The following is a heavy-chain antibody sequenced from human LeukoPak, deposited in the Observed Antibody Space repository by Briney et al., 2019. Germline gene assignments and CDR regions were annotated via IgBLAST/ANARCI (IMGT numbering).Heavy chain of an antibody. Sequence: PSETLSLTCTVYGGSSSDYYWTWIRQPPGKRLEWIGEIHHRGGTNYNPSLQSRVTISVDKSNNHFSLRLTSVTAADTAVYYCTTNGWYCLDHWGQGALVTVSS. CDR2: IHHRGGT. D-gene: IGHD6-19*01. V-gene: IGHV4-34*01. CDR3: TTNGWYCLDH. CDR1: GGSSSDYY. J-gene: IGHJ1*01.